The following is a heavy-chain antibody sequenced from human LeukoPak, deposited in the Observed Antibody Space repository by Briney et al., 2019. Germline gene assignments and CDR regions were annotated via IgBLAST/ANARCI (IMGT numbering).Heavy chain of an antibody. V-gene: IGHV1-2*02. CDR3: ARDPRDGYNQGS. CDR2: INPNSGGT. CDR1: GYTFTGYY. J-gene: IGHJ4*02. D-gene: IGHD5-24*01. Sequence: ASVKVSCKASGYTFTGYYMHWVRQAPGQGLGWMGWINPNSGGTNYAQKFQGRVTMTRDTSISTAYMELSRLRSDDTAVYYCARDPRDGYNQGSWGQGTLVTVSS.